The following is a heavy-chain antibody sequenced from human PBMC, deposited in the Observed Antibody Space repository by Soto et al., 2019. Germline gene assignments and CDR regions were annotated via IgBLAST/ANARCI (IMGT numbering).Heavy chain of an antibody. CDR1: SAPIIKYY. CDR2: NHHSGYI. Sequence: HAQLQASGPGLVKPSETLSLTCTGSSAPIIKYYWGWVRQEPGRGLEWIGFNHHSGYISYSPYLKGRVTMSEDTAKNQVALKLTSVTAAGTAVYYCGMLQNFMNCSFDSWCQGGQVSISS. J-gene: IGHJ4*03. V-gene: IGHV4-4*09. CDR3: GMLQNFMNCSFDS.